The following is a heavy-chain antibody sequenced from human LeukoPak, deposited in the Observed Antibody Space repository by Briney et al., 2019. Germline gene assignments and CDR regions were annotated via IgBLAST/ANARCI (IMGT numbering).Heavy chain of an antibody. CDR3: ARGPSVGSGWSPDY. J-gene: IGHJ4*02. D-gene: IGHD6-19*01. V-gene: IGHV3-48*03. CDR1: GFTFRNYE. CDR2: ITSSSSTI. Sequence: PGGSLRLSCAAPGFTFRNYEMNWVRQAPGKGLEWVSYITSSSSTIYYADSVKGRFTISRDNAKNSLYLQMNSLRAEDTAVYYCARGPSVGSGWSPDYWGQGTLVTVSS.